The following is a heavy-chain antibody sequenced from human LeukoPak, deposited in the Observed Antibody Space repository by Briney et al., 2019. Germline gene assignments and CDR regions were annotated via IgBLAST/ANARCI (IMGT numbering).Heavy chain of an antibody. CDR1: GFTFSSSA. CDR2: ITGSGGST. D-gene: IGHD1-26*01. CDR3: AKARLWEILLSSDAFDI. V-gene: IGHV3-23*01. Sequence: GGSLRLSCAASGFTFSSSAMSWVRQAPGKGLERVSVITGSGGSTNYADSVRGRFTISRDNSKNTLYLQMNSLRAEDTAVYYCAKARLWEILLSSDAFDIWGQGTMVTVSS. J-gene: IGHJ3*02.